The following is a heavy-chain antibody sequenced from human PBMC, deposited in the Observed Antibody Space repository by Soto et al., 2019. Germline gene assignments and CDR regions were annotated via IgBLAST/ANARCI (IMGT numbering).Heavy chain of an antibody. CDR3: ARGLGLRFLEQFGAFDI. CDR2: TYYRSKWYN. CDR1: GDSVSSNSAA. V-gene: IGHV6-1*01. Sequence: SPTLSLPCAISGDSVSSNSAAWHWARQSPSRGLEWLGRTYYRSKWYNDYAVAVKSRITINPDTSKNQFSLQLNSVTTEETAVYYCARGLGLRFLEQFGAFDIWGQGTMVTVSS. J-gene: IGHJ3*02. D-gene: IGHD3-3*01.